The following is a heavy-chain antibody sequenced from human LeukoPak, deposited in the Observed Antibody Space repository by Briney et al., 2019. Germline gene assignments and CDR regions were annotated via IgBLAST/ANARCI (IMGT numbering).Heavy chain of an antibody. CDR1: GYTFTSYD. CDR2: MNPNSGNT. Sequence: ASVKVSCKASGYTFTSYDINWVRQATGQELEWMGWMNPNSGNTGYAQKFQGRVTMTRNTSISTAYMELSSLRSEDTAVYYCARGGAAAAGTKYYYYYYGMDVWGQGTTVTVSS. J-gene: IGHJ6*02. D-gene: IGHD6-13*01. V-gene: IGHV1-8*01. CDR3: ARGGAAAAGTKYYYYYYGMDV.